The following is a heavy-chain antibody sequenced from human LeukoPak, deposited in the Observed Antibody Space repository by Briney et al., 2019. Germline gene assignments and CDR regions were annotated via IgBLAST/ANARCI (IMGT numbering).Heavy chain of an antibody. D-gene: IGHD6-13*01. CDR2: INWEGGST. V-gene: IGHV3-20*04. J-gene: IGHJ4*02. CDR3: ARDLKRLAAVQPPEFDY. Sequence: GGSLRLSCAASGFIFDDYGMSWVRQAPGKGLEWVSGINWEGGSTGYGDSVEGRFTISRDNAKNSLYLQMNGLRAEDTALYYCARDLKRLAAVQPPEFDYRGQGTLVTVSS. CDR1: GFIFDDYG.